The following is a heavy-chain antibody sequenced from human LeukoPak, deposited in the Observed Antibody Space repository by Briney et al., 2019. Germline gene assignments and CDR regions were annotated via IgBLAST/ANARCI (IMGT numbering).Heavy chain of an antibody. CDR1: GGSISSSSYY. Sequence: NTSETLSLTCTVSGGSISSSSYYWGWIRQPPGKGLEWIGEINHSGSTNYNPSLKSRVTISVDTSKNQFSLKLSSVTAADTAVYYCARGLSGLRFLEWLLYFDYWGQGTLVTVSS. V-gene: IGHV4-39*07. CDR2: INHSGST. J-gene: IGHJ4*02. D-gene: IGHD3-3*01. CDR3: ARGLSGLRFLEWLLYFDY.